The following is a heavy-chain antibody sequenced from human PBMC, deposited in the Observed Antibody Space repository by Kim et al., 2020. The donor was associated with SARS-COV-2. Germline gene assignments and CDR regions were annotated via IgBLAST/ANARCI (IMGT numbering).Heavy chain of an antibody. D-gene: IGHD3-22*01. J-gene: IGHJ4*02. V-gene: IGHV3-23*01. Sequence: YADSVKGRFTISRDNSKNTLYLQMNSLRAEDTAVYYCAKGYYESSLPFGYWGQGTLVTVSS. CDR3: AKGYYESSLPFGY.